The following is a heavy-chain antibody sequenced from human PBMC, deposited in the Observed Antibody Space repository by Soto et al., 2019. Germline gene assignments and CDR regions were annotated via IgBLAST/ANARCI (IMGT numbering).Heavy chain of an antibody. V-gene: IGHV3-49*04. D-gene: IGHD3-10*01. J-gene: IGHJ4*02. CDR3: HRAGIRYGHGVFDF. CDR2: IRNKEYDETT. Sequence: GGSLRLSCTASSFTFGDYALSWVRQAPGKGLEWVGLIRNKEYDETTGFAASVKGRFNLSRDDSKNIAYLHMSSLKTEDTEIYYCHRAGIRYGHGVFDFWGQGTPVTVSS. CDR1: SFTFGDYA.